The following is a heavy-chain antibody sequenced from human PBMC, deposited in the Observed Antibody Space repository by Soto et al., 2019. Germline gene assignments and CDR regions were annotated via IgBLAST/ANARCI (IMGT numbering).Heavy chain of an antibody. CDR2: IKSKTDGEAT. D-gene: IGHD2-21*02. Sequence: EVELVDSGGGLVKPGGSLTLSCAASGFTFANAWMSWVRQAPGKGLEWVGRIKSKTDGEATDYAAPVKGRFSISRDDSKKTMFLQMNSLQFEDTAIYYCTLHVVVVTSIHNYFNYWGQGTRVTVSS. J-gene: IGHJ4*02. CDR3: TLHVVVVTSIHNYFNY. V-gene: IGHV3-15*01. CDR1: GFTFANAW.